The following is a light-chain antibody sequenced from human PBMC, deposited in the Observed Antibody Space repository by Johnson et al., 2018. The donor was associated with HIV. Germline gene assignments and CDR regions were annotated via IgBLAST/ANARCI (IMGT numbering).Light chain of an antibody. Sequence: QSVLTQPPSVSAAPGRWVTVSCSGTTSNIGDHSVSWFQHLPGAAPNLLIYDNYRRPSGVPDRFSGSKSAASATLDIPGLQIGDEGDYYCATWDASLSANVFGPGTKVTVL. J-gene: IGLJ1*01. CDR1: TSNIGDHS. V-gene: IGLV1-51*02. CDR3: ATWDASLSANV. CDR2: DNY.